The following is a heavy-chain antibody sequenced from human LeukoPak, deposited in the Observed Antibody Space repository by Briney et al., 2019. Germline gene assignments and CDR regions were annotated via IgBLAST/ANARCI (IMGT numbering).Heavy chain of an antibody. J-gene: IGHJ4*02. V-gene: IGHV4-31*03. CDR3: ARDFLHDYSMPN. Sequence: PSQTLSLTCTVSGGSISSGGYYWSWIRQHPGKGLEWIGYIYYSGSTYYNPSLKSRVTISVDTSKNQFSLKLSSVTAADTAVYYCARDFLHDYSMPNRGQGTLVTVSS. D-gene: IGHD4-4*01. CDR1: GGSISSGGYY. CDR2: IYYSGST.